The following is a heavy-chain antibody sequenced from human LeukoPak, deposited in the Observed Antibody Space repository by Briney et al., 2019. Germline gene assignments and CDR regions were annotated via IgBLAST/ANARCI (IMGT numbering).Heavy chain of an antibody. CDR1: GYIFTSYG. J-gene: IGHJ4*02. D-gene: IGHD5-18*01. CDR3: ARTTEGYSYGKNDY. CDR2: ISAYNGNT. Sequence: ASVKVSCKASGYIFTSYGISWVRQAPGQGLEWMGWISAYNGNTNYAQKLQGRVTMTTDTSTSTAYMELRSLRSDDTAVYYCARTTEGYSYGKNDYWGQGTLVTVSS. V-gene: IGHV1-18*01.